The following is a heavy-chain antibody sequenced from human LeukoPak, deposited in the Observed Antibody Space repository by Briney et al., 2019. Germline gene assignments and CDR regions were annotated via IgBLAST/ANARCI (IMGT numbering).Heavy chain of an antibody. Sequence: ASVKVSCKASGYTFTGYYMHWVRQAPGQGLEWMGWIDPNNGDTDYAQKFQGRVTMTRDTSISTAYMELSRLRSDDTAVYYCTRGEWAPLEPSDYWGQGTLVTVAS. CDR3: TRGEWAPLEPSDY. J-gene: IGHJ4*02. V-gene: IGHV1-2*02. D-gene: IGHD1-26*01. CDR1: GYTFTGYY. CDR2: IDPNNGDT.